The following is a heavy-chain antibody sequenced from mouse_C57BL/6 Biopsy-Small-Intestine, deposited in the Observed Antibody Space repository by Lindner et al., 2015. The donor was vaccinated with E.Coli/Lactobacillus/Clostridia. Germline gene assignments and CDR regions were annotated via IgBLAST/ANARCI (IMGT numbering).Heavy chain of an antibody. Sequence: SVKVSCKASGFTFTSYAISWVRQAPGQGLEWMGWISAYNGNTYYAQKLQGRVTMTTDTSTSTAYMELRSLRSDDTAVYYCARHQIAYCSGDCYCFDYWGQGTLVTVSS. CDR2: ISAYNGNT. D-gene: IGHD2-13*01. CDR3: ARHQIAYCSGDCYCFDY. V-gene: IGHV1-20*01. CDR1: GFTFTSYA. J-gene: IGHJ4*01.